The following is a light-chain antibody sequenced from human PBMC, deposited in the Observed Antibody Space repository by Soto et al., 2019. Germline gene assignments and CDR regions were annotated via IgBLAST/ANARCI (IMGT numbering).Light chain of an antibody. V-gene: IGLV3-21*02. J-gene: IGLJ2*01. Sequence: SYELTQPPSVSVAPGQTARITCGGNNIGSKSVHWYQQKPGQAPVLVVDDDSDRHSGIPERFSGYNSGNTATLTIIRVEAGDEADYYCQVWDSSSDHPWVFGGGTQLTVL. CDR3: QVWDSSSDHPWV. CDR1: NIGSKS. CDR2: DDS.